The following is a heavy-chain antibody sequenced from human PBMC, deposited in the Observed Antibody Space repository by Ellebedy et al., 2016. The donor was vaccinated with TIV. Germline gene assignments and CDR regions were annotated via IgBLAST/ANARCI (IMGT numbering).Heavy chain of an antibody. CDR3: AKHSSGWLYYFDY. CDR2: ISWNSGSI. Sequence: SLKISCAASGFTFDDYAMHWVRQAPGKGLEWVSGISWNSGSIGYADSVKGRFTISRDNSKNTLYLQMNSLRAEDTAVYYCAKHSSGWLYYFDYWGQGTLVTVSS. V-gene: IGHV3-9*01. J-gene: IGHJ4*02. D-gene: IGHD6-19*01. CDR1: GFTFDDYA.